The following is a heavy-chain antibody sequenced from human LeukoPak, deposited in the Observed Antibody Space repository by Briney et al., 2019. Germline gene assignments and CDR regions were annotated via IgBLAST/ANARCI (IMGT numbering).Heavy chain of an antibody. CDR1: GYTFTGYY. CDR2: INPKRGGT. CDR3: ARGDDILTGFHY. J-gene: IGHJ4*02. V-gene: IGHV1-2*04. D-gene: IGHD3-9*01. Sequence: ASVTVSCKGTGYTFTGYYMDWVRQAPGKGLDGMGLINPKRGGTNYAHKFRGWVTIPRDTSISTAYMEMSRLRSDDTAVYFCARGDDILTGFHYWGQGTLVTVSS.